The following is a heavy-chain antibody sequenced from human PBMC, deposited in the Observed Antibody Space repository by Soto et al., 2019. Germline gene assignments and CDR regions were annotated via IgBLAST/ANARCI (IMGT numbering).Heavy chain of an antibody. J-gene: IGHJ3*01. Sequence: QVQLVESGGDVVQPGRSLRLSCAASGFTFKDCAMHWVRQAPGKGLEWVSIIFNDAGNEYYTESVKGRFTIYRDNFKNPLYLQRNSLRNEDKAVYYCAKEKGTGRAPNGAYDVWGRGTRVTVSS. CDR1: GFTFKDCA. CDR3: AKEKGTGRAPNGAYDV. V-gene: IGHV3-33*06. D-gene: IGHD2-8*02. CDR2: IFNDAGNE.